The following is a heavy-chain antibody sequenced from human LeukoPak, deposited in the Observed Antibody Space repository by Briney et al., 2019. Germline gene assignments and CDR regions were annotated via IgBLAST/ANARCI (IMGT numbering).Heavy chain of an antibody. J-gene: IGHJ4*02. V-gene: IGHV4-59*12. CDR3: ARGQDGELAY. CDR2: IYYSGST. CDR1: GGSISSYY. Sequence: PSETLSLTCTVSGGSISSYYWSWIRQPPGKGLEWIGYIYYSGSTNYNPSLKSRVTISVDTSKNQFSLKLSSVTAADTAVYYCARGQDGELAYWGQGTLVTVSS. D-gene: IGHD6-6*01.